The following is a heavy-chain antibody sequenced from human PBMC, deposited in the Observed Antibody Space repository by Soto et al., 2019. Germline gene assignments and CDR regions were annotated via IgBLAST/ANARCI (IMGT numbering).Heavy chain of an antibody. V-gene: IGHV3-74*01. CDR1: GFIFSNCW. CDR2: INSDGSYT. CDR3: AKEGRITMVRGVIKTYYFDY. Sequence: GGSLRLSCVASGFIFSNCWMYWVRQAPGMGLVWVSHINSDGSYTTYADSVKGRFTISRDNAKNTLYLQMNSLRAEDTAVYYCAKEGRITMVRGVIKTYYFDYWGQGTLVTVSS. D-gene: IGHD3-10*01. J-gene: IGHJ4*02.